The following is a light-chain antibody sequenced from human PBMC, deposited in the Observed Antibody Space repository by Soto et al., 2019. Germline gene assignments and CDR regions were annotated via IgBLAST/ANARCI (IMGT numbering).Light chain of an antibody. CDR1: SSDVGGYKY. V-gene: IGLV2-14*01. J-gene: IGLJ2*01. CDR3: NSYAGSNNLYVI. Sequence: QSALTQPASVSGSPGQSITISCTGTSSDVGGYKYVSWYQQHPGKAPKLMIYEVSNRPSGVSNRFSGSKSGNTASLTVSGLQAEDEADYYCNSYAGSNNLYVIFGGGTKLTVL. CDR2: EVS.